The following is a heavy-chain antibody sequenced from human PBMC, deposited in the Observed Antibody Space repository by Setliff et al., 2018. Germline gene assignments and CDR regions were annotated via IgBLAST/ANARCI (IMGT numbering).Heavy chain of an antibody. J-gene: IGHJ6*03. D-gene: IGHD3-3*01. CDR3: ARMSGFQYMDV. CDR2: IYTSWST. Sequence: SETLSLTCTVSGDPMSSRRYYWAWIRQPAGKGLEWIGQIYTSWSTNYNPTLKSRVTISLDTSNNQFSLSLSSVTAADTAVYYCARMSGFQYMDVWGKGTTVTVSS. V-gene: IGHV4-61*09. CDR1: GDPMSSRRYY.